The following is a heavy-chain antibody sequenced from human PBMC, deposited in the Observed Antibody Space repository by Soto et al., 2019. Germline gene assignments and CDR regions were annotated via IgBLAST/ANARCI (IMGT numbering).Heavy chain of an antibody. J-gene: IGHJ4*02. CDR2: LYWSDSK. V-gene: IGHV2-5*01. CDR3: IHRRRDAGPNGDY. Sequence: QITLKESGPTLVTPTQTLTLTCSFSGFSLTTDGEGVGWVRQPPGKALEWLALLYWSDSKRYSPSLKNRLTVTKDDSKNQVLLTMTNMDPVDTATYYCIHRRRDAGPNGDYWGQGTLVTVSS. D-gene: IGHD3-16*01. CDR1: GFSLTTDGEG.